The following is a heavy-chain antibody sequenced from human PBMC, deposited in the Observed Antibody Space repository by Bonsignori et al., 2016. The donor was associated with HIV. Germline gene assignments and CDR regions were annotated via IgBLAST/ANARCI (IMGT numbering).Heavy chain of an antibody. CDR3: ARKLSVRGPPCFDI. CDR2: ISAYNGNT. V-gene: IGHV1-18*01. Sequence: WVRQAPGQGLEWMGWISAYNGNTNYAQKLQGRVTMTTDTSTSTAYMELRSLRSDDTAVYYCARKLSVRGPPCFDIWGQGTMVTVSS. J-gene: IGHJ3*02. D-gene: IGHD3-10*01.